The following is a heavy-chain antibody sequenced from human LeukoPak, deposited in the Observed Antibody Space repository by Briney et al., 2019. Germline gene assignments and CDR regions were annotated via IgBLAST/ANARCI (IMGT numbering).Heavy chain of an antibody. Sequence: GGSLRLSCAASGFTVSSNYMSWVRQAPGKGLEWVSVIYSGGSTYYADSVKGRFTISRDNSKNTLYLQMNSLRAEDTAVYYCVSSYSSGWYGPLGYWGQGTLVTVSS. CDR2: IYSGGST. J-gene: IGHJ4*02. CDR3: VSSYSSGWYGPLGY. V-gene: IGHV3-66*02. D-gene: IGHD6-19*01. CDR1: GFTVSSNY.